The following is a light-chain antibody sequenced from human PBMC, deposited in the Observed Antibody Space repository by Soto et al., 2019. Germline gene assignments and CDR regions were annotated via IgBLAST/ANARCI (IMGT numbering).Light chain of an antibody. CDR1: SSDVGGYNY. CDR2: DVS. V-gene: IGLV2-14*03. J-gene: IGLJ1*01. Sequence: QSVLTQPASVSGSPGQSITISCTGTSSDVGGYNYVSWYQQYPGKAPKLMIYDVSNRPSGVSNRFSGSKSGNTASLTISGLQAEDEADYYCSSFTRSSIPYVFGTGTKVTVL. CDR3: SSFTRSSIPYV.